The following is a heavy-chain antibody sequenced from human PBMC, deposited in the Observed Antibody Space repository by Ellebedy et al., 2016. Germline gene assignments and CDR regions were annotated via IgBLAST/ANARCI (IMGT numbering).Heavy chain of an antibody. CDR1: GYSFTSYW. V-gene: IGHV5-10-1*01. D-gene: IGHD3-9*01. CDR2: IDPSDSYT. J-gene: IGHJ6*02. Sequence: ASVKVSCKGSGYSFTSYWISWVRQMPGKGLEWMGRIDPSDSYTNYSPSFQGHVTISADKSISTAYLQWSSLKASDTAMYYCARRTPYDILTGYYYWYYGMDVWGQGTTVTVSS. CDR3: ARRTPYDILTGYYYWYYGMDV.